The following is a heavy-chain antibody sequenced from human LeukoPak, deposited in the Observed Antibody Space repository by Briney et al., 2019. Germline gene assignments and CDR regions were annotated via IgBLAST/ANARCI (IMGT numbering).Heavy chain of an antibody. CDR2: IYYSGSA. D-gene: IGHD6-13*01. J-gene: IGHJ5*02. CDR1: GGSISSSSYH. Sequence: SETLSLTCTVSGGSISSSSYHWGWIRQPPGKGLEWIGNIYYSGSAYYNPSLKSRVAISVDKSKNQFSLKLSSVTAADTAVYYCARGSSSWYGGWFDPWGQGTLVTVSS. CDR3: ARGSSSWYGGWFDP. V-gene: IGHV4-39*01.